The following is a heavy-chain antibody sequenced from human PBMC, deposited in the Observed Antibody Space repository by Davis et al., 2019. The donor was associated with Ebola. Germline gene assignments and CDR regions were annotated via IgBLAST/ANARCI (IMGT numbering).Heavy chain of an antibody. CDR3: ARDRYSTVTTFYGMDV. V-gene: IGHV4-39*07. CDR2: IYYSGST. CDR1: GGSISSSSYY. J-gene: IGHJ6*01. D-gene: IGHD4-17*01. Sequence: SETLSLTCTVSGGSISSSSYYWGWIRQPPGKGPEWIGSIYYSGSTYYNPSLKSRVTISVDTSKNQFSLKLSSVTAADTAIYYCARDRYSTVTTFYGMDVWGQGTTVTVSS.